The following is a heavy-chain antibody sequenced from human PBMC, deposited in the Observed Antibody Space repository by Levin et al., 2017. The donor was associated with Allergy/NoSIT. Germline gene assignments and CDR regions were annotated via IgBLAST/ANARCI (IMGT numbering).Heavy chain of an antibody. CDR1: GFTFSDYY. V-gene: IGHV3-11*01. J-gene: IGHJ4*02. Sequence: GGSLRLSCAASGFTFSDYYMSWIRQSPGEGMEWVSFISNTGSAIYYADSVRGRFTISRDNARKSLYLQMNSLRADDTALYYCVAFYTNTWYPEGFDYWGQGTLVTVSS. D-gene: IGHD2-2*02. CDR3: VAFYTNTWYPEGFDY. CDR2: ISNTGSAI.